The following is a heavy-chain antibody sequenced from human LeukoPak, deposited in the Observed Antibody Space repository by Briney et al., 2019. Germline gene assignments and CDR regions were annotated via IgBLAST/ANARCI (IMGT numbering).Heavy chain of an antibody. D-gene: IGHD3-22*01. CDR1: GYTFTNNF. CDR3: VKGWDSSGYYAFDI. CDR2: INPNSGGT. J-gene: IGHJ3*02. V-gene: IGHV1-2*02. Sequence: ASVKASCKASGYTFTNNFIHWVRQAPGQGPEWMAWINPNSGGTKYAQKFQGRVTMTRDTSISTAYMEMSRLTSDDTAVYYCVKGWDSSGYYAFDIWGQGTMVTVSS.